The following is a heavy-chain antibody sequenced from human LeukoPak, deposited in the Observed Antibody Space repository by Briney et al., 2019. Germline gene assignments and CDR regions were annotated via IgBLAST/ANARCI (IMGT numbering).Heavy chain of an antibody. CDR2: TYYRSKWYN. J-gene: IGHJ4*02. V-gene: IGHV6-1*01. Sequence: SQTLSLTCAISGDSVSSNSAAWNWIRQSPSRGLEWLGRTYYRSKWYNDYAVSVKSRITINPDTSKNQFSLQLNSVTPEDTAVYYCARVGYYDSSGYYRGPLNYFDYWGQGTLVTVSS. D-gene: IGHD3-22*01. CDR1: GDSVSSNSAA. CDR3: ARVGYYDSSGYYRGPLNYFDY.